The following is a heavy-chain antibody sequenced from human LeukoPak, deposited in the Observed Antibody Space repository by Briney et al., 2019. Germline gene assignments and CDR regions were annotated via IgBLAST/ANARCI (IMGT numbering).Heavy chain of an antibody. V-gene: IGHV4-39*01. D-gene: IGHD2-2*01. CDR3: ARRSTSPTYYFDY. CDR2: IYYSGST. J-gene: IGHJ4*02. Sequence: PSETLSLTCTVSGGSISSSSYYWGWIRQPPGKGLEWIGSIYYSGSTYYNPSLKSRVTISVDTSKNQFSLKLSSVTAADTAVYYCARRSTSPTYYFDYWGQGTLVTVSS. CDR1: GGSISSSSYY.